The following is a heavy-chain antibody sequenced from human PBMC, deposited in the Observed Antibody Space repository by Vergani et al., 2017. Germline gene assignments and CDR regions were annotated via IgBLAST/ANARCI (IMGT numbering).Heavy chain of an antibody. CDR2: ISAYNGNT. J-gene: IGHJ6*02. Sequence: QVQLVQSGAEVKKPGSSVKVSCKASGYTFTSYGISWVRQAPGQGLEWMGWISAYNGNTNYAQKLQGRVTMTTDTSTSTAYMELRSLRSDDTAVYYCARSSSSSSHYYYYYGMDVWGQGTTVTVSS. D-gene: IGHD6-6*01. CDR1: GYTFTSYG. V-gene: IGHV1-18*04. CDR3: ARSSSSSSHYYYYYGMDV.